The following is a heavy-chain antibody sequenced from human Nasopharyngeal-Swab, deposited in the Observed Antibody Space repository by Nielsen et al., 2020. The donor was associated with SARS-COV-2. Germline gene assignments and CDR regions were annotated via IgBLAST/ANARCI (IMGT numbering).Heavy chain of an antibody. V-gene: IGHV3-23*01. CDR1: GLTFSSYA. D-gene: IGHD4/OR15-4a*01. Sequence: GESLKISCAASGLTFSSYAMSWVRQAPGKGLEWVSAISGSGGSTYYADSVKGRFTISRDNSKNTLYLQMNSLRAEDTAVYYCAKDGGLTTFPYYYYGMDVWGQGTTVTVSS. CDR2: ISGSGGST. CDR3: AKDGGLTTFPYYYYGMDV. J-gene: IGHJ6*02.